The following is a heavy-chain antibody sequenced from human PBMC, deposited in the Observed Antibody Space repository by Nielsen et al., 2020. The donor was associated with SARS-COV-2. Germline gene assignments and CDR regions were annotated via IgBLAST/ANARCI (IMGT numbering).Heavy chain of an antibody. CDR1: GFTFDDYA. V-gene: IGHV3-9*01. Sequence: SLKISCAASGFTFDDYAMHWVRQAPGKGLEWVSGISWNSGSIGYADSVKGRFTISRDNAKNSLYLQMNSLRAEDTALYYCAKGRIAARLDYFDYWGQGTLVTVSS. CDR2: ISWNSGSI. D-gene: IGHD6-6*01. CDR3: AKGRIAARLDYFDY. J-gene: IGHJ4*02.